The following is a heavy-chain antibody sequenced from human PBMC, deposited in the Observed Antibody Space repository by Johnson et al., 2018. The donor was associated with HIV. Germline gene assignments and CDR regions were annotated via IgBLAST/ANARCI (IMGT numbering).Heavy chain of an antibody. V-gene: IGHV3-30-3*01. Sequence: QVQLVESGGGVVQPGRSLRLSCAASGFTFSSYPMHWVRQAPGKGLEWVAVISYDGSNKYYADSVKGRFTISRDNSKNTLYLQMSSLRPEDTAVQYCAKDGYRAALDVWGQGTMVTVST. CDR2: ISYDGSNK. J-gene: IGHJ3*01. D-gene: IGHD5-24*01. CDR1: GFTFSSYP. CDR3: AKDGYRAALDV.